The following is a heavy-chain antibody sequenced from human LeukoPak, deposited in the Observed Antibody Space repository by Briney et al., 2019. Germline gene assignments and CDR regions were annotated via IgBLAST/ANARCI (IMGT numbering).Heavy chain of an antibody. CDR1: GGSISSGGYY. J-gene: IGHJ4*02. Sequence: SQTLSLTCTVSGGSISSGGYYWSWVRQHPGTCLEWLGYIYYSGSTYYNPSLKSRVTISVDTSKNQFSLKLSSGAAANTAVYYSARDMWKGYNISLLDYWGQGATVTAAS. CDR3: ARDMWKGYNISLLDY. V-gene: IGHV4-31*03. D-gene: IGHD3-9*01. CDR2: IYYSGST.